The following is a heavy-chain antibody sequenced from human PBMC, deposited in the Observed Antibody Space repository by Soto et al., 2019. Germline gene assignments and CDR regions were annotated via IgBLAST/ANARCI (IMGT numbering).Heavy chain of an antibody. V-gene: IGHV1-58*01. J-gene: IGHJ4*02. Sequence: QMQLVQSGPEVKEPGTSVKVSCKASGFTFIRSAVQWVRQARGQRLEWIGWIVVGSGNTNYAQKFQQRVTITRDMSTSTAYRELSSLRSEDTAVYYCAAVPYDYNSSGYYFDYWGQGTLVTVSS. CDR3: AAVPYDYNSSGYYFDY. CDR1: GFTFIRSA. D-gene: IGHD3-22*01. CDR2: IVVGSGNT.